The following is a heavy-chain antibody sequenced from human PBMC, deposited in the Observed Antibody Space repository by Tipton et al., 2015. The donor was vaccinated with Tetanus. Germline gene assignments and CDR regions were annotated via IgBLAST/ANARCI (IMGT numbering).Heavy chain of an antibody. CDR3: AKDSRHTGYDADL. V-gene: IGHV3-30*18. CDR2: ISYDGSNK. CDR1: GFTFSDSA. D-gene: IGHD5-12*01. Sequence: SLRLSCAASGFTFSDSAFHWVRQAPGKGLEWVAVISYDGSNKYYADSVRGRFIISRDKSENTLYLQMNSLRAEDTATYYCAKDSRHTGYDADLWGQGTLVAVPS. J-gene: IGHJ5*02.